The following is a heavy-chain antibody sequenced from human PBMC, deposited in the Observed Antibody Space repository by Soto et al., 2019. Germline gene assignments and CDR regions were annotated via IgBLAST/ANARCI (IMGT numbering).Heavy chain of an antibody. V-gene: IGHV3-21*01. J-gene: IGHJ5*02. CDR2: ISSNSAYI. CDR1: GFTFRSFT. Sequence: GESLKISCAASGFTFRSFTMNWVRQDPGKGLEWVSTISSNSAYIYYTDALRGRFTISRDNAKNSLHLHMNSLRAEDTAVYYCTRDASRDSSARGWFDPWGPGTLVTVSS. CDR3: TRDASRDSSARGWFDP. D-gene: IGHD6-13*01.